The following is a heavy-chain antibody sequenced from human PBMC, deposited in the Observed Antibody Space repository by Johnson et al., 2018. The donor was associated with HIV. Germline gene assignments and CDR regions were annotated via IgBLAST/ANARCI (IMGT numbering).Heavy chain of an antibody. CDR1: GFTFSSYW. CDR3: ARVLAYCGGDCSPGAFDI. Sequence: VQLVESGGGVVQPGRSLRLSCAASGFTFSSYWMSWVRQAPGKGLEWVANIKQDGSEKYYADSVKGRFTISRDNSKNTLYLQMNSLRAEDTAVYYCARVLAYCGGDCSPGAFDIWAKGQWSPSLQ. CDR2: IKQDGSEK. D-gene: IGHD2-21*02. V-gene: IGHV3-7*02. J-gene: IGHJ3*02.